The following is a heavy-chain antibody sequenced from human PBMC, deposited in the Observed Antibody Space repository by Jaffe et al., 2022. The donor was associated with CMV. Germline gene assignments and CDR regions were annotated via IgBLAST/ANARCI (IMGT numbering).Heavy chain of an antibody. J-gene: IGHJ4*02. V-gene: IGHV3-11*06. Sequence: QVQLVESGGGLVKPGGSLRLSCAASGFTFSDYYMSWIRQAPGKGLEWVSYISSSSSYTNYADSVKGRFTISRDNAKNSLYLQMNSLRAEDTAVYYCARVPYSGYDLGYFDYWGQGTLVTVSS. CDR1: GFTFSDYY. D-gene: IGHD5-12*01. CDR2: ISSSSSYT. CDR3: ARVPYSGYDLGYFDY.